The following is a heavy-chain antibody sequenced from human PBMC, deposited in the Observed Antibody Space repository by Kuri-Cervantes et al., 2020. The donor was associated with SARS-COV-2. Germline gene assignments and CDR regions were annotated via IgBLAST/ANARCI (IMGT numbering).Heavy chain of an antibody. V-gene: IGHV3-30-3*01. CDR2: ISYDGSNK. Sequence: GESLKISCAASGFTFSSYAMHRVRQAPGKGLEWVAVISYDGSNKYYADSVKGRFTISRDNSKNTLYLQMNSLRAEDTAVYYCASGFGEGASWGQGTLVTVSS. CDR3: ASGFGEGAS. D-gene: IGHD3-10*01. J-gene: IGHJ4*02. CDR1: GFTFSSYA.